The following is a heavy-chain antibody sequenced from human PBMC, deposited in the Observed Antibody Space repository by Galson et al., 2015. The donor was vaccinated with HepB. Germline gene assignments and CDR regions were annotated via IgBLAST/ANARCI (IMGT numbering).Heavy chain of an antibody. V-gene: IGHV6-1*01. D-gene: IGHD3-3*01. CDR1: GDSVSSNSAT. CDR2: TYYRSKWYD. Sequence: CAISGDSVSSNSATWNWMRQSPSRGLEWLGRTYYRSKWYDEYAGSVKSRVTTNSDTSKNQFSLQLNSVTPEDTAVYYCVRDGGWRFDYWGQGTLVTVSS. CDR3: VRDGGWRFDY. J-gene: IGHJ4*02.